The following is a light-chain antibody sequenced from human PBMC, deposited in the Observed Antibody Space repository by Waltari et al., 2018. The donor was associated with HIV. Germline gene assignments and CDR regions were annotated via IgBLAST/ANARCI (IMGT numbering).Light chain of an antibody. CDR2: WAS. CDR3: QQFYTTTWS. Sequence: DIVVTQSPDSLAVSLGGRAAMNCKSTQSLLYSSNNKNYLAWYQKKPGQPPKLLIYWASTRASWVPARFSGSGSGTNFTLTINGLQAEDVAIYYCQQFYTTTWSFGPGTRVEI. J-gene: IGKJ1*01. V-gene: IGKV4-1*01. CDR1: QSLLYSSNNKNY.